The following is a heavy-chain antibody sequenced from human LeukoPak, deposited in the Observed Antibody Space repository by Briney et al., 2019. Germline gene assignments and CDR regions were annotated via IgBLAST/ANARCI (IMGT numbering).Heavy chain of an antibody. V-gene: IGHV4-59*01. CDR1: GGSISSYY. Sequence: KPSETLSLTCTVSGGSISSYYWSWIRQPPGKGLEWIGYIYYSGSTNYNPSLKSRVTISVDTSKNQFSLKLSSVTAADTAVYYCARGATAWVHSDDWGQGTLVTVSS. D-gene: IGHD1-26*01. CDR3: ARGATAWVHSDD. CDR2: IYYSGST. J-gene: IGHJ4*02.